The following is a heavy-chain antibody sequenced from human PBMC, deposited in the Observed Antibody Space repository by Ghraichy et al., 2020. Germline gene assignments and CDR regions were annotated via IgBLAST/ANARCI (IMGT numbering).Heavy chain of an antibody. CDR1: GGSISSYY. CDR3: ARVTTVTTYLHFDY. V-gene: IGHV4-59*01. J-gene: IGHJ4*02. D-gene: IGHD4-11*01. Sequence: SETLSLTCTVSGGSISSYYWSWIRQPPGKGLEWIGYIYYSGSTNYNPSLKSRVTISVDTSKNQFSLKLSSVTAADTAVYYCARVTTVTTYLHFDYWGQGTLVTVSS. CDR2: IYYSGST.